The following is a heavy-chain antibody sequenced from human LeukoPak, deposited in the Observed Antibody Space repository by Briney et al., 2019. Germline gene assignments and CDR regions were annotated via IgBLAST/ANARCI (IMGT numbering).Heavy chain of an antibody. CDR1: GFIFSSYW. Sequence: GGSLRLSCAASGFIFSSYWMSWVRQAPGKGLEWVANVKDDGSVKYYVDSVRGRFTISRDNAKNSVYLQMTSLRADDTAIYYCATSADSPGNSWGQGTLITVSP. V-gene: IGHV3-7*01. J-gene: IGHJ4*02. CDR3: ATSADSPGNS. CDR2: VKDDGSVK. D-gene: IGHD4-23*01.